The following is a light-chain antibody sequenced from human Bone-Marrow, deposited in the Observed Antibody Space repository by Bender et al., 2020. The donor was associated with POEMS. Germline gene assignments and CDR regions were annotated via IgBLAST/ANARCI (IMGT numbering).Light chain of an antibody. CDR2: QDT. J-gene: IGLJ2*01. V-gene: IGLV3-1*01. CDR1: KLGEDY. Sequence: SYELTQPPSVSVSPGQTATITCSGEKLGEDYACWYQQKPGQSPVVGIYQDTTRPSWIPERFSGSTSGNTASLTISGTQTMDEAAYYCQSWGSNTAVFGGGTKLTVL. CDR3: QSWGSNTAV.